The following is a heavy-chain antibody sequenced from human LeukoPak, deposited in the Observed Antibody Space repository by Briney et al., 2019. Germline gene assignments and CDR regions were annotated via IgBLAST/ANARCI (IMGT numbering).Heavy chain of an antibody. D-gene: IGHD2-2*01. J-gene: IGHJ6*02. CDR1: GGTFSSYA. V-gene: IGHV1-69*04. Sequence: SVKVSCKASGGTFSSYAISWVRQAPGQGLEWMGRIIPILGIANYAQKFQGRVTITAGKSTSTAYMELSSLRSEDTAVYYCARGSIVVVPAASSFGDYYYYGMDVWGQGTTVTVSS. CDR2: IIPILGIA. CDR3: ARGSIVVVPAASSFGDYYYYGMDV.